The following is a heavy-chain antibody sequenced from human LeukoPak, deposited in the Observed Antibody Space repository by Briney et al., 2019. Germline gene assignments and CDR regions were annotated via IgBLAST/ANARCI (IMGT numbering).Heavy chain of an antibody. CDR1: GFTFSSDW. J-gene: IGHJ4*02. CDR3: ARDPGYNWNPPDY. CDR2: IKQDGSEK. V-gene: IGHV3-7*01. D-gene: IGHD1-20*01. Sequence: PGGSLRLSCAASGFTFSSDWMSWVRQAPGKGLEWVANIKQDGSEKYYVDSVKGRFTISRDNTRNSLYLQMNSLRAEDTAVYYCARDPGYNWNPPDYWGQGTLVTVSS.